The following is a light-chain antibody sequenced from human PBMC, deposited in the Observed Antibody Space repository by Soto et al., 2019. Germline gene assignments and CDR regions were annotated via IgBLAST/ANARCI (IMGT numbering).Light chain of an antibody. CDR2: KAS. CDR3: QQYESFPRT. CDR1: QSINNW. Sequence: DIQMTQSPSTLSASVGDRVTITCRASQSINNWLGWYQQKPGKAPKLFIFKASTLESGVPSRFSGSGSGTEFTLSISSLQPDDFATYFCQQYESFPRTFGQGTKVEIK. J-gene: IGKJ1*01. V-gene: IGKV1-5*03.